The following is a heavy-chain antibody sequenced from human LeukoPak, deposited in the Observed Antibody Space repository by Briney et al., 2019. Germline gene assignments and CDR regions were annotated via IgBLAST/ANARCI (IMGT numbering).Heavy chain of an antibody. CDR1: GFTFSSYG. J-gene: IGHJ4*02. CDR2: ISYDGSNK. V-gene: IGHV3-30*03. CDR3: ARDVQQPRSYYFDY. D-gene: IGHD6-13*01. Sequence: GGSLRLSCAASGFTFSSYGMHWVRQAPGKGLEWVAVISYDGSNKYYADSVKGRFTISRDNSKNTLYLQMNSLRAEDTAVYYCARDVQQPRSYYFDYWGQGTLVTVSS.